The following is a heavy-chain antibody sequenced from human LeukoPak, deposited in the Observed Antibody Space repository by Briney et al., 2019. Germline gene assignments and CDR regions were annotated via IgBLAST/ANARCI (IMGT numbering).Heavy chain of an antibody. V-gene: IGHV3-7*02. CDR2: INQGGGEK. J-gene: IGHJ4*02. D-gene: IGHD5-12*01. CDR3: ARFGYSGWNLEN. CDR1: GLSFSDFW. Sequence: GGSLSLSCAASGLSFSDFWMTWVRQAPGKWLEWVANINQGGGEKYYVDSVKGRFTISRDDTESSLYVQMNSLRDEDTAVYYCARFGYSGWNLENWGQGTLVTVSS.